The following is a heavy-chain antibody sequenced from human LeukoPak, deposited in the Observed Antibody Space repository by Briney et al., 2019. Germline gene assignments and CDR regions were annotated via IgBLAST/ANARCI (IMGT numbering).Heavy chain of an antibody. V-gene: IGHV3-9*01. CDR2: ISWNSGSI. Sequence: GGSLRLSCAASGFTFDDYAMHWVRQAPGKGLEWVSGISWNSGSIGYADSVKGRFTISRDNAKNSLYLQMNSLRAEDTAVYYCAKDWTGDRDYWGQGTLVTVSS. D-gene: IGHD4-17*01. J-gene: IGHJ4*02. CDR3: AKDWTGDRDY. CDR1: GFTFDDYA.